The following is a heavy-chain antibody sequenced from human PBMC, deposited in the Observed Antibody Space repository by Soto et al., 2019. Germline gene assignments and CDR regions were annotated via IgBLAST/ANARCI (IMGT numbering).Heavy chain of an antibody. D-gene: IGHD4-4*01. Sequence: QLQLQESGPGLVKPSETLSLTCTVSGGSISSSNYYWGWIRQPPGKGLEWIGNIYYSGSTYYNPSLKSRVTISVDTYKNQFSLKLNSVTAADTAVYYCATITVTTFVGSSSWGQGTLVTVSS. CDR1: GGSISSSNYY. CDR2: IYYSGST. J-gene: IGHJ4*02. CDR3: ATITVTTFVGSSS. V-gene: IGHV4-39*01.